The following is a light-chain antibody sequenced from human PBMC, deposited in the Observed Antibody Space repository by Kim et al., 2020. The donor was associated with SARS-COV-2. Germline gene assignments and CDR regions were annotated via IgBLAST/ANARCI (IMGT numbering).Light chain of an antibody. CDR2: GAS. V-gene: IGKV3-20*01. CDR3: LQYGDSPYS. CDR1: QTVSKSY. Sequence: LSPGGSATLPCRASQTVSKSYVAWHQQKPGQAPRLLIYGASTRAAGIPDRFTGSESGTDFTLTITSLAPEDFAVYFCLQYGDSPYSFGQGTKLEI. J-gene: IGKJ2*03.